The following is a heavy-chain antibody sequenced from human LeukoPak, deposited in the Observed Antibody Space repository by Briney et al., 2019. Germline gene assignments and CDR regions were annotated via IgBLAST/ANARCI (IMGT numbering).Heavy chain of an antibody. J-gene: IGHJ4*02. V-gene: IGHV3-33*01. D-gene: IGHD3-3*01. Sequence: GGSLRLSCAASGFTFSSYGMHWVRQAPGKGLEWVAVIWYDGSNKYYADSVKGRFTISRDNSKNTLHLQMNSLRAEDTAVYYCARDSGRAYYDFWSGYPDYWGQGTLVTVSS. CDR1: GFTFSSYG. CDR2: IWYDGSNK. CDR3: ARDSGRAYYDFWSGYPDY.